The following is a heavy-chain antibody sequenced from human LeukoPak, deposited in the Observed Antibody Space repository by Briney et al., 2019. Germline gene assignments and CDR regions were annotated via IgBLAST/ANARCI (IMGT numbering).Heavy chain of an antibody. D-gene: IGHD2-2*01. J-gene: IGHJ4*02. V-gene: IGHV3-23*01. CDR1: GFTFSSYG. CDR3: AKVLSQLPRY. Sequence: PGGSLRLSCAASGFTFSSYGMSWVRQAPGKGLEWVSAISGSGGSTYYADFVKGRFTFSRGNSKNTLYLQRNSLRAEDTAVYYCAKVLSQLPRYCGEGTLVTVSS. CDR2: ISGSGGST.